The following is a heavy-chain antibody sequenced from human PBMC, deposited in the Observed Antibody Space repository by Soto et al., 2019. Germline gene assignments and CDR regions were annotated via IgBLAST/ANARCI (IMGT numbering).Heavy chain of an antibody. Sequence: EVQLLESGGGLVQRGWSLRLSCAASEFSFSSYALNWVRQAPGKGLEWVSAISATGTTTYYADSVKGRLTISRDNSKRSLFLQMDSLSPEDTAVYYCATYSSPFDYWGQGTLVTVSS. CDR1: EFSFSSYA. CDR3: ATYSSPFDY. CDR2: ISATGTTT. J-gene: IGHJ4*02. D-gene: IGHD6-13*01. V-gene: IGHV3-23*01.